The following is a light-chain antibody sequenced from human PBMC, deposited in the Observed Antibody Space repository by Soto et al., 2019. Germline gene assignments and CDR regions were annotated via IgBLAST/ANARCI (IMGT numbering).Light chain of an antibody. Sequence: QSVLTQPPSVSGTPGQRVTISCSGSSSNIGNNFVYWYQHLPGAAPTLVVYSDNHRPSGVPVRFSGSKSGTSASLTISGLRSEDEAIYYCATWDDSLSGFVVFGGGTQLTVL. CDR3: ATWDDSLSGFVV. J-gene: IGLJ7*01. CDR2: SDN. CDR1: SSNIGNNF. V-gene: IGLV1-47*01.